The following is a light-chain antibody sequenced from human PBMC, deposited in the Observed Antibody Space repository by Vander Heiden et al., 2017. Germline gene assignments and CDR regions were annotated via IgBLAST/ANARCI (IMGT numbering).Light chain of an antibody. Sequence: SYELTQPPSVSVSPGQTASITCSGDKLGEKYACWYQQKPGQSPVLVIYQDTKRPSGIPERFSGSNSGNTATLTISGTQARGWAEYYCQAWDRRPVVFGGGNKM. V-gene: IGLV3-1*01. J-gene: IGLJ2*01. CDR3: QAWDRRPVV. CDR1: KLGEKY. CDR2: QDT.